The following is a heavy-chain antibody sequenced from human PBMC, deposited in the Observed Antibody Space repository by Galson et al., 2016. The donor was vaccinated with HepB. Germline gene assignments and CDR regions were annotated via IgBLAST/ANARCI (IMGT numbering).Heavy chain of an antibody. Sequence: SVKVSCKASGGTFSTYAITWVRQAPGQGLEWMGRIIPLIDTVNYAQKFQGRVTFTADKSTTTAYMDLSSLRSEDTAVYYCARGFPIWGTSHYFDYWGQGTLVTVSS. CDR2: IIPLIDTV. V-gene: IGHV1-69*04. CDR3: ARGFPIWGTSHYFDY. D-gene: IGHD3-16*01. CDR1: GGTFSTYA. J-gene: IGHJ4*02.